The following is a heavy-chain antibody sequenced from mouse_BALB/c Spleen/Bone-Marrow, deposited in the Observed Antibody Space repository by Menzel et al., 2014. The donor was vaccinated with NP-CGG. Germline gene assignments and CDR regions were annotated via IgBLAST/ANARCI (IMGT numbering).Heavy chain of an antibody. CDR2: VNPYSDGT. Sequence: LQESGPELVKPGASVKMSCKASGYTFTSYMMHWVKQKPGQGLEWVGYVNPYSDGTYYTEDFKGKATLTSDKSSSTVYMELSSLTSEDSAAFYCARSKDWYFDVWGAGTTVTVSS. CDR3: ARSKDWYFDV. V-gene: IGHV1-14*01. J-gene: IGHJ1*01. CDR1: GYTFTSYM.